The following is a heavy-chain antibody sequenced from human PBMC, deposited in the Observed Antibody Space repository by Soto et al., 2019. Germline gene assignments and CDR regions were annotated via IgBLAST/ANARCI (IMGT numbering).Heavy chain of an antibody. Sequence: ASVKVSCKASGYTFTGYYMHWVRQAPGQGLEWMGWINPNSGGTNYAQKFQGWVTMTRDTSISTAYMELSRLRSDDTAVYYCARGAGGYYYYYGMDVWGQGTTVTVSS. CDR2: INPNSGGT. V-gene: IGHV1-2*04. CDR3: ARGAGGYYYYYGMDV. D-gene: IGHD1-26*01. CDR1: GYTFTGYY. J-gene: IGHJ6*02.